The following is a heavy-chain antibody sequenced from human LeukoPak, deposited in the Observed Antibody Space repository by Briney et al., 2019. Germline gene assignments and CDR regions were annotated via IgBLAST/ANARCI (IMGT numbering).Heavy chain of an antibody. V-gene: IGHV3-23*01. D-gene: IGHD3-3*01. J-gene: IGHJ5*02. Sequence: GGSLRLSCGASGFTFSSSAVSWVRHSPGEGLKWVSSISDTGGRTYYADSVKGRFTITRDNSRNTVNLQMNSLRAGDTARYYCAKGAQDFDFWRFDLWGQGTLVIVSS. CDR3: AKGAQDFDFWRFDL. CDR2: ISDTGGRT. CDR1: GFTFSSSA.